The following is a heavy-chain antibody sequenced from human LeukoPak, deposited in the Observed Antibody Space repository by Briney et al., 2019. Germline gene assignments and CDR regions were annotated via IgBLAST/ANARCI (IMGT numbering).Heavy chain of an antibody. Sequence: GGSLRLSCAASGFTFSSYEMNWVRQAPGKGLEWASYISSSGSTIYYADSVKGRFTISRDNAKNSLYLQMNSLRADDTAVYYCARSARLMKGVVEVTALDDWGQGTLVAVSS. D-gene: IGHD3-3*01. V-gene: IGHV3-48*03. CDR1: GFTFSSYE. CDR3: ARSARLMKGVVEVTALDD. CDR2: ISSSGSTI. J-gene: IGHJ4*02.